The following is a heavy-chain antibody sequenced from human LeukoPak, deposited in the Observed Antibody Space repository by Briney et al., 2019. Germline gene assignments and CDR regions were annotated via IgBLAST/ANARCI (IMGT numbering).Heavy chain of an antibody. J-gene: IGHJ4*02. Sequence: GGSLRLSCAASGFTFSSCAMTWVRQAPGKGLEWVSSISGSRATTYYADSVKGRFTITRDNSNNTVYLQMNSLRAEDTAVYYCAKDQSRVGASDPFDYWGQGMQVGVSS. CDR2: ISGSRATT. D-gene: IGHD1-26*01. CDR3: AKDQSRVGASDPFDY. CDR1: GFTFSSCA. V-gene: IGHV3-23*01.